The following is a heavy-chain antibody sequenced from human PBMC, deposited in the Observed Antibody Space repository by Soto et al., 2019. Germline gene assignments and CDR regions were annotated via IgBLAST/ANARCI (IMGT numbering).Heavy chain of an antibody. J-gene: IGHJ4*02. CDR1: GFTFSSYS. V-gene: IGHV3-48*01. CDR3: ARDLRPLDY. Sequence: EVQRMESGGGLVQPGGSLRLSCAASGFTFSSYSMNWVRQAPGKGLEWVSYISSSSSTIYYADSVKGRFTISRDNTKNSLYLQMNSLRAEDTGVHYCARDLRPLDYWGQRTLVTVSS. D-gene: IGHD3-3*01. CDR2: ISSSSSTI.